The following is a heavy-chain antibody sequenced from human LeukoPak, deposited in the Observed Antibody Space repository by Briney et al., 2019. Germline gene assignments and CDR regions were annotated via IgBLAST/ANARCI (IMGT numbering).Heavy chain of an antibody. J-gene: IGHJ4*02. D-gene: IGHD3-10*01. CDR1: GYTLTSYG. V-gene: IGHV1-18*01. CDR2: ISTQSGNT. CDR3: ARLLWFGELPIDY. Sequence: ASVKVSCKASGYTLTSYGINWMRQAPGQGLEWMGWISTQSGNTNYAQKLQGRVTMTTDTSTSTAYMELRSLRSDDTAVYYCARLLWFGELPIDYWGQGTLVTVSS.